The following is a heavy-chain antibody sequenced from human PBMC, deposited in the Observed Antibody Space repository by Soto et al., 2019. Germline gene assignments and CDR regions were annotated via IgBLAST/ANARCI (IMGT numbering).Heavy chain of an antibody. CDR2: IGAYNGNT. D-gene: IGHD4-4*01. V-gene: IGHV1-18*01. Sequence: QVQLVQSGAEVKKPGASVKVSCKASGYTFTSYGISWVRQAPGQGLEWMGWIGAYNGNTNYQQKLQGRVTMTTNTSTSTAYMGRSSLRSDDTAVDYCARERHDYRNPIFYYYGMDVWGEGTTVTVAS. J-gene: IGHJ6*04. CDR1: GYTFTSYG. CDR3: ARERHDYRNPIFYYYGMDV.